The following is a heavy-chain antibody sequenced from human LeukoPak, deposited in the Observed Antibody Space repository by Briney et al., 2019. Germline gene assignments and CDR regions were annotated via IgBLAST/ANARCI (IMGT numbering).Heavy chain of an antibody. CDR2: ITSSGGST. CDR3: ARDLCWGCFDD. V-gene: IGHV3-23*01. J-gene: IGHJ4*02. Sequence: PGGSLRLSCAASGLTFSDYYMSWIRQAPGKGLEGVSAITSSGGSTYYGDSVKGRFTISRDNSRNTLYLQMNSLRVDDTAVYYCARDLCWGCFDDWGQGNLVTVSS. CDR1: GLTFSDYY. D-gene: IGHD3-10*02.